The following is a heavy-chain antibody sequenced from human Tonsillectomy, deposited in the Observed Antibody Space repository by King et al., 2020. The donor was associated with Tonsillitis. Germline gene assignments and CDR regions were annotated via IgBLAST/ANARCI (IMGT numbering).Heavy chain of an antibody. CDR1: GFTFRDYY. Sequence: QWQLVQSGGGLVKPGGSLRLSCAASGFTFRDYYMNWIRQAPGKGLEWISYISSSSYYTNYADSVKGRFTISRDNAKNSLYLQMNSLRAEDTAVYYCARDDAQKNSGTAMAFDYWGQGTLVTVPS. CDR2: ISSSSYYT. J-gene: IGHJ4*02. D-gene: IGHD5-18*01. V-gene: IGHV3-11*06. CDR3: ARDDAQKNSGTAMAFDY.